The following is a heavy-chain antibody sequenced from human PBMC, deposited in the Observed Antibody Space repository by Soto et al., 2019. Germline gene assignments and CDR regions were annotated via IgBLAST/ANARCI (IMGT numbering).Heavy chain of an antibody. CDR3: ARQDILGNRPK. Sequence: ASETLSLTCTVSGGSISSSSQYWGWIRQPPGKGLEWIGSIYYSGSTYYNPSLKSRGTISVDTSENQLLLQLSTVTAADTAVYYCARQDILGNRPKWGQGTLVTVSS. V-gene: IGHV4-39*01. CDR1: GGSISSSSQY. J-gene: IGHJ4*02. CDR2: IYYSGST.